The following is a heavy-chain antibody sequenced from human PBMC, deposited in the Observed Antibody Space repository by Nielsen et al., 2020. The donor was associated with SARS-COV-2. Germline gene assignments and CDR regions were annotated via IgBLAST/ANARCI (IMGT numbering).Heavy chain of an antibody. V-gene: IGHV3-33*01. CDR1: GFTFSSYG. CDR2: IWYDGSNK. D-gene: IGHD5-12*01. CDR3: ARDGTYSGYGYDAFDI. Sequence: LSLTCAASGFTFSSYGMHWVRQAPGKGLEWVAVIWYDGSNKYYADSVKGRFTISRDNSKNTLYLQMNSLRAEDTAVYYCARDGTYSGYGYDAFDIWGQGTMVTVSS. J-gene: IGHJ3*02.